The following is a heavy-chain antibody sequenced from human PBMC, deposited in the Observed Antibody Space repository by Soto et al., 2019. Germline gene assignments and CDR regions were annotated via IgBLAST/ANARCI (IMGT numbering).Heavy chain of an antibody. D-gene: IGHD1-26*01. CDR3: ARGPTGSGNWFDP. CDR2: IYYSGST. J-gene: IGHJ5*02. V-gene: IGHV4-59*01. Sequence: SATHSLTHAVPGGSICSCHWRSFRQPPGKGLEWIGYIYYSGSTNYNPSLKSRVTISVDTSKNQFSLKLSSVTAADTAVYYCARGPTGSGNWFDPWGQGTLVTVST. CDR1: GGSICSCH.